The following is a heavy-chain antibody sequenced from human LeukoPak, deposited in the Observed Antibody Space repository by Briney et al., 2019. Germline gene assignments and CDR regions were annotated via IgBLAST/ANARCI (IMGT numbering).Heavy chain of an antibody. CDR2: IIPIFGTA. CDR3: ARDWGFGESQIGY. D-gene: IGHD3-10*01. CDR1: GGTFSSYA. Sequence: SVKVSCKASGGTFSSYAISWVRQAPGQGREWMGGIIPIFGTANYAQKFQGRVTITADESTSTAYMELSSLRSEDTAVYYCARDWGFGESQIGYWGQGTLVTVSS. V-gene: IGHV1-69*13. J-gene: IGHJ4*02.